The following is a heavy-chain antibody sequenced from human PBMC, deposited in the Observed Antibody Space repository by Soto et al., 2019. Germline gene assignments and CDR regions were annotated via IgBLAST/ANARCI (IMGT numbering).Heavy chain of an antibody. J-gene: IGHJ6*02. Sequence: SVKVSCKASGGTFSSYAISWVRQAPGQGLEGMGGIIPIFGTANYAQQFQGRVTITADESTSTAYMELSSLRSEDTAVYYCARVNYDFWSGQPYYYYGMDVWGQGTTVTVSS. D-gene: IGHD3-3*01. V-gene: IGHV1-69*13. CDR3: ARVNYDFWSGQPYYYYGMDV. CDR2: IIPIFGTA. CDR1: GGTFSSYA.